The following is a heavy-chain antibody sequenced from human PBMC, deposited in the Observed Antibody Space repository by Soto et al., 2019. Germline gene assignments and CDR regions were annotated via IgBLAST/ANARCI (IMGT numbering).Heavy chain of an antibody. D-gene: IGHD6-19*01. J-gene: IGHJ4*02. CDR3: ARDGSGWTNYYFDY. V-gene: IGHV3-11*06. Sequence: QVQLVESGGGLVEPGGSLRLSCAASGFTFSDYYMSWIRQAPGKGLEWVSYISSSSSYTNYADSVKGRFTISRDNAKNSLYLQMNSLRAEDTAVYYCARDGSGWTNYYFDYWGQGTLVTVSS. CDR1: GFTFSDYY. CDR2: ISSSSSYT.